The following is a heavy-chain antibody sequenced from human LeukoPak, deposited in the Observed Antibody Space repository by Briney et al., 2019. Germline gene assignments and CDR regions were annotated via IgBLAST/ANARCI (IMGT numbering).Heavy chain of an antibody. CDR1: GYSFTSYW. J-gene: IGHJ3*02. CDR3: ARDMHIVVVTAIDAFDI. CDR2: IYPGDSDT. D-gene: IGHD2-21*02. Sequence: GESLKISCKGSGYSFTSYWIGWVRQMPGKGLEWMGIIYPGDSDTRYSPSFQGQVTISADKSISTAYLQWSSLKASDTAVYYCARDMHIVVVTAIDAFDIWGQGTMVTVSS. V-gene: IGHV5-51*01.